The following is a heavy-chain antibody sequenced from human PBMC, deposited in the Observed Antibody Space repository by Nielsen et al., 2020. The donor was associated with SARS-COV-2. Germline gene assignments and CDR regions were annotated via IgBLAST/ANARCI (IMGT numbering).Heavy chain of an antibody. D-gene: IGHD3-10*01. CDR1: GFIFSDYY. CDR2: IKQDGSER. V-gene: IGHV3-7*01. CDR3: VRVVGGVRGVIYYYYGMDV. J-gene: IGHJ6*02. Sequence: GGSLRLSCAASGFIFSDYYMSWVRQAPGKGLEWVANIKQDGSERYYVDSVKGRFIISRDNARNSLSLQMNSLRGEDTAVYYCVRVVGGVRGVIYYYYGMDVWGQGTTVTVSS.